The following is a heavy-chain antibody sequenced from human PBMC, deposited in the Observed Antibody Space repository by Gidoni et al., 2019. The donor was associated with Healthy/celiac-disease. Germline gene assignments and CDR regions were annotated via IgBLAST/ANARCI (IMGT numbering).Heavy chain of an antibody. V-gene: IGHV3-23*01. CDR1: GFTFSSYA. J-gene: IGHJ6*02. CDR2: ISGSGGST. CDR3: AKDIGITIFGVGKTGMDV. Sequence: EVQLLESGGGLVQPGGSLRLSCAASGFTFSSYAMSWVRQAPGKGLEWVSAISGSGGSTYYADSVKGRFTISRDNSKNTLYLQMNSLRAEDTAVYYCAKDIGITIFGVGKTGMDVWGQVTTVTVSS. D-gene: IGHD3-3*01.